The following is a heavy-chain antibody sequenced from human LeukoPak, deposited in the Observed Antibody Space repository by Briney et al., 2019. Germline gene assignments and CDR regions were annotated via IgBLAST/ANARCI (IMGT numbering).Heavy chain of an antibody. Sequence: SETLSLTCTVSGGSISSYYWSWIRQPPGKGLEWIGNIYYRGGTNYNPSLKSRLTISVDTSKNQFSLKLSSVTAADTAVYYCATSKLQLFPFDYWGQGTLVTVSS. CDR1: GGSISSYY. J-gene: IGHJ4*02. D-gene: IGHD3-10*01. CDR2: IYYRGGT. V-gene: IGHV4-59*08. CDR3: ATSKLQLFPFDY.